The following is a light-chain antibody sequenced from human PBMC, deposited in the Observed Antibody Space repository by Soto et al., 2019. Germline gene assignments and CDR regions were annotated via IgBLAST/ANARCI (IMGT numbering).Light chain of an antibody. V-gene: IGKV1-5*01. Sequence: DIPMTQSSPTLSASPGDRVTIPCRASQSISSWLAWYQQKPGKAPKLLVYDASSLKSGVPSRFSGSGSGTELTLTISSLQPDDFAAYYCQQYNSYSSWTFGQGTKVDIK. J-gene: IGKJ1*01. CDR3: QQYNSYSSWT. CDR1: QSISSW. CDR2: DAS.